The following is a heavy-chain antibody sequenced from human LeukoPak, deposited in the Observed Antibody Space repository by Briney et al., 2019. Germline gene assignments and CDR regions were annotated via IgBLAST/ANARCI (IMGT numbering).Heavy chain of an antibody. Sequence: ASVKVSCKASGGTFSSYAISWVRQAPGQGLEWMGRIIPIFGTANYAQKFQGRVTITTDESTSTAYMELSSLRSEDTAVYYCAASIAAPRGYYMDVWGKGTTVTVSS. D-gene: IGHD6-6*01. V-gene: IGHV1-69*05. CDR3: AASIAAPRGYYMDV. CDR2: IIPIFGTA. J-gene: IGHJ6*03. CDR1: GGTFSSYA.